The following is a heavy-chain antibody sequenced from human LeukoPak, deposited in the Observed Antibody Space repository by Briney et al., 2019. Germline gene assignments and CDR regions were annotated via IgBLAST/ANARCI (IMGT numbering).Heavy chain of an antibody. D-gene: IGHD3-22*01. CDR3: ARDPGYYDSSGYLDY. Sequence: GGSLRLSCAASGFTFSSYEMNWVRQAPGKGLEWVSYISSSGSTIYYADSVKGRFTISRDNAKNSLYLQMSSLRAEDTAVYYCARDPGYYDSSGYLDYWGQGTLVTVSS. CDR1: GFTFSSYE. CDR2: ISSSGSTI. V-gene: IGHV3-48*03. J-gene: IGHJ4*02.